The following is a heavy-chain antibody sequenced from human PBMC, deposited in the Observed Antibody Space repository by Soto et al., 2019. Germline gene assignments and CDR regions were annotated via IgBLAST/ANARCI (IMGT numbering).Heavy chain of an antibody. J-gene: IGHJ3*02. CDR1: GGSISSYY. Sequence: SETLSLTCTVSGGSISSYYWSWIRQPPGKGLEWIGYIYYSGSTYYNPSLKSRVTISVDTSKNQFSLKLSSVTAADTAVYYCARILYCSGGSCYAFDIWGQGTMVTVSS. CDR2: IYYSGST. V-gene: IGHV4-59*12. D-gene: IGHD2-15*01. CDR3: ARILYCSGGSCYAFDI.